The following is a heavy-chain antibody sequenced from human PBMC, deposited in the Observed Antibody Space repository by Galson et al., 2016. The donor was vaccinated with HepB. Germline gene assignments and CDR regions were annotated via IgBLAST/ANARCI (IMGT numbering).Heavy chain of an antibody. CDR3: ARGSAIGPLAKFDY. CDR2: INPSAGGT. V-gene: IGHV1-46*04. J-gene: IGHJ4*02. Sequence: SVKVSCKASGYTFTKHYIHWVRQAPGHGLEWMGMINPSAGGTSYAQKLQGRVTVTRDTSTSTAHMELRSLRYDDTAVYYCARGSAIGPLAKFDYWGQGTLGTVSS. CDR1: GYTFTKHY. D-gene: IGHD3-3*01.